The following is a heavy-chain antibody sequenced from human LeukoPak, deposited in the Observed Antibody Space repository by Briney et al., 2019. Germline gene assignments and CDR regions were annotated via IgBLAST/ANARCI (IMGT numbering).Heavy chain of an antibody. J-gene: IGHJ4*02. Sequence: ASVKVSCKASGYTFTSYGISWVQQAPGQGLEWMGWVSAYADDTNYVQKFRGRVTMTTDTSTSTAYMELRSLRSDDTAVYYCARDCIGCHGFDYWGQGTLVTVSS. V-gene: IGHV1-18*01. CDR3: ARDCIGCHGFDY. CDR1: GYTFTSYG. D-gene: IGHD2-15*01. CDR2: VSAYADDT.